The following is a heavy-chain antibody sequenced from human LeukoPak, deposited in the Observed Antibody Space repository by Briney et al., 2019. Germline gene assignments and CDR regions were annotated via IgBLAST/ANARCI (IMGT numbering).Heavy chain of an antibody. J-gene: IGHJ4*02. D-gene: IGHD6-19*01. CDR1: GYTFTSYG. Sequence: ASVKVSCKASGYTFTSYGISWVRQAPGQGLEWMGWISAYNGNTDYAQKLQGRVTMTTDTSTSTAYMELRSLRSDDTAVYYCARDESSGWSSEFHDYWGQGTLVTVSS. V-gene: IGHV1-18*01. CDR3: ARDESSGWSSEFHDY. CDR2: ISAYNGNT.